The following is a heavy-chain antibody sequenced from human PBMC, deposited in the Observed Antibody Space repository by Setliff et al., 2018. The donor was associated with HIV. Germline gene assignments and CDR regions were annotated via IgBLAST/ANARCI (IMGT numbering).Heavy chain of an antibody. CDR3: ARLTINTTTVTAHLLWYLDL. V-gene: IGHV4-4*07. Sequence: SETLSLTCTGSGGSISGYYWSWIRKPAGKGLEWIGRIYTSGSTDYNPSFKSRVTMSVDTSKNQFSLKLNPVTAADTAIYYCARLTINTTTVTAHLLWYLDLWGRGTLVTVSS. D-gene: IGHD4-17*01. CDR2: IYTSGST. J-gene: IGHJ2*01. CDR1: GGSISGYY.